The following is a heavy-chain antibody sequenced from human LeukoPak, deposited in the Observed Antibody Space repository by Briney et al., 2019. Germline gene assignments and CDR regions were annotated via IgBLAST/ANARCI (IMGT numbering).Heavy chain of an antibody. D-gene: IGHD4-17*01. Sequence: GGSLRLSCAVSGFTFSSYWMSWFRQAPGKGLEWVANINQDGSQKYSVDSVKGRFTISRDNAKNSLSLQMNSLRVEDTAVYYCARDWFDGDYDRFDYWGQGTLVTVSS. J-gene: IGHJ4*02. CDR1: GFTFSSYW. CDR2: INQDGSQK. V-gene: IGHV3-7*03. CDR3: ARDWFDGDYDRFDY.